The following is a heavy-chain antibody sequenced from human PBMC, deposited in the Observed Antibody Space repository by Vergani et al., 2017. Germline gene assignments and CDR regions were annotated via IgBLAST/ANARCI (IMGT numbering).Heavy chain of an antibody. J-gene: IGHJ6*02. Sequence: QVQLVQSGAEVKKPGASVKVSCKASGYTFTGYYMHWVRQAPGQGLEWMGWINPNSGGTNYAQKFQGRATMTRDTSISTDYMELSRLRSDDTAVYYCARDRKYCSGGSCYQNYYGMDVWGQGTTVTVSS. CDR1: GYTFTGYY. V-gene: IGHV1-2*02. D-gene: IGHD2-15*01. CDR3: ARDRKYCSGGSCYQNYYGMDV. CDR2: INPNSGGT.